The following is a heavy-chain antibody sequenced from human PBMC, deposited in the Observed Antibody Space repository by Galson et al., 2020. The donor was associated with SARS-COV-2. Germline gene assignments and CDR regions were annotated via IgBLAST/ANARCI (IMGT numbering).Heavy chain of an antibody. D-gene: IGHD5-12*01. CDR3: AKDPRDGYNFDAFDI. CDR2: ISGIGGST. V-gene: IGHV3-23*01. Sequence: TGGSLRFSCAASGFTFISYAMSWVRQAPGKGLEWVSAISGIGGSTYYANSVKGRFTISRDNSKNTLYLQMNSLRAEDTAVYYCAKDPRDGYNFDAFDIWGQGTMVTVSS. CDR1: GFTFISYA. J-gene: IGHJ3*02.